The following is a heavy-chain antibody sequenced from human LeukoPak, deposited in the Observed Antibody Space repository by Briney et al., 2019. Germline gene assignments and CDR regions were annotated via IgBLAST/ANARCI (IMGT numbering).Heavy chain of an antibody. J-gene: IGHJ6*03. CDR3: HCTDSGSWSTAPYYYYYMDV. D-gene: IGHD6-13*01. CDR2: IYYSGST. V-gene: IGHV4-39*07. CDR1: GGSISSSSYY. Sequence: GSLRLSCTVSGGSISSSSYYWGWIRQPPGKGLEWIGSIYYSGSTYYNPSLKSRVTISVDTSKNQFSLKLSSVTAADTAVYYCHCTDSGSWSTAPYYYYYMDVWGKGTTVTISS.